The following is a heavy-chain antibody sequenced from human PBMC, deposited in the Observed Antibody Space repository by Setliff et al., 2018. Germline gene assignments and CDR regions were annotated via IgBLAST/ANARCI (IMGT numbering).Heavy chain of an antibody. D-gene: IGHD4-17*01. V-gene: IGHV4-38-2*02. J-gene: IGHJ4*02. CDR2: ISHSGST. Sequence: SETLSLTCTVSGYSISSGHYWGWIRQPPGKGLEWIGSISHSGSTYYNPSLRSRVTISLDTSQNQFSPKLTSVTAADTAVYYCAGGRRYDYGWDFDYWGQGTLVTVSS. CDR1: GYSISSGHY. CDR3: AGGRRYDYGWDFDY.